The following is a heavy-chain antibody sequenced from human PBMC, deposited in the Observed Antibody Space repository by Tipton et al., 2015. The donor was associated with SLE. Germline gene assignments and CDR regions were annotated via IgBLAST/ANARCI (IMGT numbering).Heavy chain of an antibody. CDR3: ASAGYSGYFDY. V-gene: IGHV4-61*02. CDR2: IYYSGST. J-gene: IGHJ4*02. CDR1: GGSISSGSYY. D-gene: IGHD5-12*01. Sequence: TLSLTCSVSGGSISSGSYYWSWIRQPAGKGLEWIGRIYYSGSTNYNPSLKSRVTISVDTSKNQFSLKLSSVTAADTAVYYCASAGYSGYFDYWGQGTLVTVSS.